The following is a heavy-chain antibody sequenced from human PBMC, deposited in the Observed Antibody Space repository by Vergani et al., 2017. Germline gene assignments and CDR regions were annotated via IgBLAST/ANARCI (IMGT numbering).Heavy chain of an antibody. CDR2: IHTGGGT. J-gene: IGHJ4*02. CDR1: GESIRSGSYY. V-gene: IGHV4-61*02. Sequence: QVKLQESGPGLLKPSQTLSLTCTVSGESIRSGSYYWSWIRQPAGKGPEWIGHIHTGGGTDLNPSFQSRVSISVDTSKSQFPLKLNYVTVADTAVYYCARSRPNCNGGSCTAIWGQGTLVTVSS. CDR3: ARSRPNCNGGSCTAI. D-gene: IGHD2-15*01.